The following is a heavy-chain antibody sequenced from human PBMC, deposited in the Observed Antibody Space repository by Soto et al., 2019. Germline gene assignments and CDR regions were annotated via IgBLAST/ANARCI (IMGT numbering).Heavy chain of an antibody. Sequence: SGPTLVNPTQTLTLTCTFSGFSLSTTVVRVSWIRQPPGKALEWLARIDWDDEKFYKTSLKTRLTISKDTSKNQVDLIMTNMDPVDTATYYCARVRDYDSNSVHDYWGLGILVTVSS. D-gene: IGHD3-22*01. V-gene: IGHV2-70*04. J-gene: IGHJ4*02. CDR3: ARVRDYDSNSVHDY. CDR1: GFSLSTTVVR. CDR2: IDWDDEK.